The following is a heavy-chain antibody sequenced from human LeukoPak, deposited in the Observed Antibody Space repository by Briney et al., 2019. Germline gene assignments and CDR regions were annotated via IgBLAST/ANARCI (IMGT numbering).Heavy chain of an antibody. D-gene: IGHD4-23*01. Sequence: GGSLSLSCAASGFTVSSNYMSWVRQAPGKGLEWVSVIYSGGSTYYADSVKGRFTISRDNSKNTLYLQMNSLRAEDTAVYYCARALDGGPTSWGQETLVTVSS. V-gene: IGHV3-66*01. J-gene: IGHJ4*02. CDR3: ARALDGGPTS. CDR1: GFTVSSNY. CDR2: IYSGGST.